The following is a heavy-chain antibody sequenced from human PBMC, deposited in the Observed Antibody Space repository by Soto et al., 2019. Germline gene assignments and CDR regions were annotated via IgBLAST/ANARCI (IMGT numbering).Heavy chain of an antibody. CDR1: GGSFRGYY. D-gene: IGHD4-17*01. CDR3: ARGLTTVTTVRYFDY. J-gene: IGHJ4*02. V-gene: IGHV4-34*01. Sequence: QVQLQQWGAGLLKPSETLSLTCAVYGGSFRGYYWSWIRQPPGKGLEWIGEINHSGSTNYNPSLKSRVTISVDTSKNQFSLKLSSVNAADTAVYYCARGLTTVTTVRYFDYWGQGTLVTVSS. CDR2: INHSGST.